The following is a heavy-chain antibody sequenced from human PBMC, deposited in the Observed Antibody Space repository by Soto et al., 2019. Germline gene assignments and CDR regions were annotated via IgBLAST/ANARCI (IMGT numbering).Heavy chain of an antibody. CDR1: GYTFTSYG. D-gene: IGHD6-19*01. V-gene: IGHV1-18*01. J-gene: IGHJ4*02. CDR3: ARDFVAVAGNREIDY. Sequence: QVQLVQSGAEVKKPGASVKVSCKASGYTFTSYGISWVRQAPGQGLEWMGWISAYNGNTNYAQKLQGRVTMTTDTSTSTDHRELRSLRSDDTAVYYCARDFVAVAGNREIDYWGQGTLVTVSS. CDR2: ISAYNGNT.